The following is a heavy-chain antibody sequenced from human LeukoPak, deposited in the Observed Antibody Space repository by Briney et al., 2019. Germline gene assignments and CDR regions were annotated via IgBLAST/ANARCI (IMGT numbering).Heavy chain of an antibody. J-gene: IGHJ4*02. CDR2: IYTSGST. CDR1: GGSISSYY. Sequence: SETLSLTCTVSGGSISSYYWSWIRQPAGKGLEWIGRIYTSGSTNYNPSLKSRVTMSVDTSKNQFSLKLSSVTAADTAVYYCARSPVTERWPQLETYFDYWGQGTLVTVSS. D-gene: IGHD5-24*01. CDR3: ARSPVTERWPQLETYFDY. V-gene: IGHV4-4*07.